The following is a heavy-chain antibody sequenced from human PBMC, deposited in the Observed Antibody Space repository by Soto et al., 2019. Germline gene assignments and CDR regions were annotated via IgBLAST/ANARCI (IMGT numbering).Heavy chain of an antibody. Sequence: SVKVSCQASGGTFSSYAISWVRQAPGQGLEWMGGIIPIFGTANYAQKFQGRVTITADESTSTAYMELSSLRSEDTAVYYCARAVADKLYYFDYWGQGTLVTVSS. V-gene: IGHV1-69*13. J-gene: IGHJ4*02. CDR2: IIPIFGTA. CDR1: GGTFSSYA. D-gene: IGHD6-19*01. CDR3: ARAVADKLYYFDY.